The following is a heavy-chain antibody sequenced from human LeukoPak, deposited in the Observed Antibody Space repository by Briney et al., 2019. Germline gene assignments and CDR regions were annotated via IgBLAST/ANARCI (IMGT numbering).Heavy chain of an antibody. CDR1: GGSIGSSRYY. CDR2: IYYSGST. J-gene: IGHJ5*02. Sequence: PSETLSLTCTVSGGSIGSSRYYWGWIRQPPGKGLEWIGSIYYSGSTYYNPSLKSRVTISVDTSKNQFSLKLSSVTAADTAVYYCARAPYYGSNWFDPWGQGTLVTVSS. CDR3: ARAPYYGSNWFDP. D-gene: IGHD3-10*01. V-gene: IGHV4-39*07.